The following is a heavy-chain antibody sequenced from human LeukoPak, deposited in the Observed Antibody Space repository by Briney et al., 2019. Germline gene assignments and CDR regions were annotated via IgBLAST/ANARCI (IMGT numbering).Heavy chain of an antibody. V-gene: IGHV3-30-3*01. CDR2: MSYDGTDK. CDR1: GFTFSTYA. CDR3: ARDGTNFRLHYFGMDV. Sequence: PGGSLRLSCAASGFTFSTYAMYWVRQAPGKGLEWVAVMSYDGTDKYYADSVKGRFTISRDNSMDTLYLQINSLRPEDTAVYYCARDGTNFRLHYFGMDVWGQGTTVTVSS. J-gene: IGHJ6*02. D-gene: IGHD1/OR15-1a*01.